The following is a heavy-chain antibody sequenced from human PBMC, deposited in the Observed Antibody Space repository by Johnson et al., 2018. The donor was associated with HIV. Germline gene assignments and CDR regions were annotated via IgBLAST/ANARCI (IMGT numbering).Heavy chain of an antibody. J-gene: IGHJ3*02. V-gene: IGHV3-11*01. CDR2: ISSSGSTM. CDR3: ARNGLLPAAYGVAFDT. D-gene: IGHD2-2*01. Sequence: HVQLVESGGGLVKPGGSLRLSCAAPGLTFSDYYMTWIRQAPGKGLEWVSYISSSGSTMYYADSVKGRFTISRDNAKNSLYLQMNSLRAEDTAVYYCARNGLLPAAYGVAFDTCGHGTTVTVSS. CDR1: GLTFSDYY.